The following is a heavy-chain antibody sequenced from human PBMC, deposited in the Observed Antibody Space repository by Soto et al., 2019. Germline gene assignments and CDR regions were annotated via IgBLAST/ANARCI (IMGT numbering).Heavy chain of an antibody. CDR2: IYYSGST. Sequence: QVQLQESGPGLVKPSQTLSLTCTVSGGSISSGGYYWGWIRQHPGKGLEWVGYIYYSGSTYYNPSLKSRATISVDTSKNQFSLKLSSVTAADTAVYYCARDFDYDNAFDIWGQGTMVTVSS. D-gene: IGHD3-9*01. V-gene: IGHV4-31*03. CDR1: GGSISSGGYY. CDR3: ARDFDYDNAFDI. J-gene: IGHJ3*02.